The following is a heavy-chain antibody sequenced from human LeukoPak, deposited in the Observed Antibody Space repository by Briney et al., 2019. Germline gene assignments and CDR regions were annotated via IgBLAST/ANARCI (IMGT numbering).Heavy chain of an antibody. CDR1: GGTFTSYA. V-gene: IGHV1-69*13. CDR2: IIPIFGTA. D-gene: IGHD2-15*01. Sequence: SVKVSCKASGGTFTSYAISWVRQPPGQGLEWMGGIIPIFGTANYAQKFQGRVTITADESTNTAYMELSSLRSEDTAVYYCAREPCSGGSCYSPPFDPWGEGTLVTVSS. CDR3: AREPCSGGSCYSPPFDP. J-gene: IGHJ5*02.